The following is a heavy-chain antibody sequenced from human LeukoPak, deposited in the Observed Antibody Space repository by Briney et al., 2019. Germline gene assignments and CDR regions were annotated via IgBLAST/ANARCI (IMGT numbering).Heavy chain of an antibody. J-gene: IGHJ3*01. V-gene: IGHV3-21*01. D-gene: IGHD2-15*01. CDR1: GFTFSSYS. Sequence: GGSLRLSCAASGFTFSSYSMNWVRQAPGKGLEWVSSISSSSSYIYYADSVKGRFTISRDNAKNSLYLQMNSLRAEDTAVYYCASGEDCSGGSCYPSWGQGTMVTVSS. CDR3: ASGEDCSGGSCYPS. CDR2: ISSSSSYI.